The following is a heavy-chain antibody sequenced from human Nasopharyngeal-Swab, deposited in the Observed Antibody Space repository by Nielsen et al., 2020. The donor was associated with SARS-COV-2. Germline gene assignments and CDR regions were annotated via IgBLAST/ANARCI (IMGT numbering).Heavy chain of an antibody. CDR1: GGSISSYY. CDR3: ARALTTYYDFWSGYYVFDY. Sequence: GSLRLSCTVSGGSISSYYWSWIRQPPGKGLEWIGYIYYSGSTNYNPSLKSRVTISVDTSKNQFSLKLSSVTAADTAVYYCARALTTYYDFWSGYYVFDYWGQGTQVTVSS. CDR2: IYYSGST. D-gene: IGHD3-3*01. V-gene: IGHV4-59*13. J-gene: IGHJ4*02.